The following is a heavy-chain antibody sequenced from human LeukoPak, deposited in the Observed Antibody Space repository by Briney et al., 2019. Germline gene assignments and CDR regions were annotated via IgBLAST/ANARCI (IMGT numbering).Heavy chain of an antibody. Sequence: GASVKVSCKVSGYTFTTYPMHWLRQAPGQGLEGMGWINAGNGNTKYSQRFQDRVTITRDTSANIVYMELSSLRSEDTAVYYCAREGVYYNSGSFYFDYWGQGTLVTVSS. V-gene: IGHV1-3*01. CDR1: GYTFTTYP. CDR3: AREGVYYNSGSFYFDY. CDR2: INAGNGNT. D-gene: IGHD3-10*01. J-gene: IGHJ4*02.